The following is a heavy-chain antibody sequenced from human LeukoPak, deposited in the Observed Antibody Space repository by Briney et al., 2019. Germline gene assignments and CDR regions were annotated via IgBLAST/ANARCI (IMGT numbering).Heavy chain of an antibody. CDR2: ISGSGDST. V-gene: IGHV3-23*01. CDR3: ARVGYSGYDYDY. CDR1: VFLFSSYA. D-gene: IGHD5-12*01. J-gene: IGHJ4*02. Sequence: GGSVGLFRGAWVFLFSSYAVRWVRQAPGRGLVWVSVISGSGDSTYYADSVEGRCNSSRDNSKDALYLQMNSLRAEDTAVYYCARVGYSGYDYDYWGEGTLVSVSS.